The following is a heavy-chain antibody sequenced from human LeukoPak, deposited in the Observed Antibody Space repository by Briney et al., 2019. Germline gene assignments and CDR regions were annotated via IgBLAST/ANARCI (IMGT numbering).Heavy chain of an antibody. V-gene: IGHV1-69*01. CDR1: GGTFSSYA. CDR2: IIPIFGTA. CDR3: ARRSVSRVPAAMRHGYYYYAMDV. Sequence: ASVKVSCKASGGTFSSYAISWVRQAPGQGLEWMGGIIPIFGTANCAQKFRGRVTVTADESTSRAYRELSSLTSEETDVYYCARRSVSRVPAAMRHGYYYYAMDVWGKGTPVTVSS. D-gene: IGHD2-2*01. J-gene: IGHJ6*04.